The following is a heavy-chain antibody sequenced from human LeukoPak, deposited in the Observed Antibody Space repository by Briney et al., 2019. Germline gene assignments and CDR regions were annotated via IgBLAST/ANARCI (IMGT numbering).Heavy chain of an antibody. CDR2: ISASTSSI. J-gene: IGHJ4*02. CDR1: GFSFSSRN. D-gene: IGHD3-22*01. Sequence: PGGSLRLSCAASGFSFSSRNMNWVRQAPGKGLEWVSYISASTSSIYYTDSVNGRFTISRDIGKNSLYLQMNSLRAEDTAVYYCAASSGSGNYAYYFDYWGQGTLVTVSS. V-gene: IGHV3-48*04. CDR3: AASSGSGNYAYYFDY.